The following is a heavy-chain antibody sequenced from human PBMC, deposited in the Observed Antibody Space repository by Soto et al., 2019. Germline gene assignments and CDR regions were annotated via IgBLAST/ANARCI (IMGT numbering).Heavy chain of an antibody. CDR2: INHSGRA. Sequence: PSETLSLTCAVYGGSLSDYYWSWIRQPAGRGLEWIGEINHSGRANHIPSLKSRVTISVDPSKNQFSLKLTSVTAADTAVYYCARPREQWQFDAFDIWGQGTMVTVSS. J-gene: IGHJ3*02. CDR3: ARPREQWQFDAFDI. CDR1: GGSLSDYY. D-gene: IGHD6-19*01. V-gene: IGHV4-34*01.